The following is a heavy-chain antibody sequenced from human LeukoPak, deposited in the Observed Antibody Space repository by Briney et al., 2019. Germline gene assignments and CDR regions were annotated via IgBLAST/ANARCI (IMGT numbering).Heavy chain of an antibody. J-gene: IGHJ4*02. CDR3: TRHRGYSSGWYYFDY. Sequence: PGGSLRLSCAASGFTFSGSAMDWVRQASGKGVEWVGRIRRKAKSYATAYAAAGKGRFTISRDDSKNTAYLQITSLKTEDTAVYYCTRHRGYSSGWYYFDYWGQGTLVTVSS. D-gene: IGHD6-19*01. CDR2: IRRKAKSYAT. V-gene: IGHV3-73*01. CDR1: GFTFSGSA.